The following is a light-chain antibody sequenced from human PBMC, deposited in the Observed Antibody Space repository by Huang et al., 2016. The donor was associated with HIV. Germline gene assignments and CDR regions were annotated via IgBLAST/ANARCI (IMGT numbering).Light chain of an antibody. J-gene: IGKJ2*01. CDR1: RNLTNSQ. Sequence: EVVLTQSPGILSLSAGERASLSCRASRNLTNSQLAWYQQKVGQPPRLLVFGASTRVSGVPERVTGGVSGRDFTLSISGLEPDDFETYYCQQYDTFSFGQGTRLE. CDR3: QQYDTFS. V-gene: IGKV3-20*01. CDR2: GAS.